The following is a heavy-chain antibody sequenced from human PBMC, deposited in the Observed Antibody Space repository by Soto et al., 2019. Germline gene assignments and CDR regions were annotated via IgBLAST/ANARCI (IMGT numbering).Heavy chain of an antibody. CDR2: ISSSSSYI. D-gene: IGHD6-13*01. CDR3: ARVPYSSNWFDP. Sequence: LRLSCAASGFTFSSYSMNWVRQAPGKGLEWVSSISSSSSYIYYADSVKGRFTISRDNAKSSLYLQANSLRADDTAVYYCARVPYSSNWFDPWGQGTLVTVSS. CDR1: GFTFSSYS. V-gene: IGHV3-21*01. J-gene: IGHJ5*02.